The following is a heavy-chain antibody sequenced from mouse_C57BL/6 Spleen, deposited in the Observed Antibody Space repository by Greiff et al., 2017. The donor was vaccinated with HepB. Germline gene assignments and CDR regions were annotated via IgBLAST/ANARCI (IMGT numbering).Heavy chain of an antibody. D-gene: IGHD2-4*01. Sequence: VQLQQSGAELVKPGASVKLSCKASGYTFTSYWMHWVKQRPGQGLEWIGMIHPNSGSTNYNEKFKSKATLTVDKSSSTAYMQLSSLTSEDSAVYYCATIGYYDYDVDYFDYWGQGTTLTVSS. CDR2: IHPNSGST. J-gene: IGHJ2*01. CDR3: ATIGYYDYDVDYFDY. CDR1: GYTFTSYW. V-gene: IGHV1-64*01.